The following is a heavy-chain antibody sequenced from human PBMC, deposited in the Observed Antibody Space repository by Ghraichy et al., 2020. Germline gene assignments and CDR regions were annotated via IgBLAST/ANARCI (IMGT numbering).Heavy chain of an antibody. CDR2: ISRSGGSI. V-gene: IGHV3-23*01. J-gene: IGHJ4*02. Sequence: GGSLRLSCAASGFTFSNYAMSWVRQAPGKGLEWVSSISRSGGSIYYADSVKGRFTISRDNSKNSLYLQMNSLRAGDTAVYYCAKIRGMAVAGVDYFDSWGQGTLVTVSS. CDR1: GFTFSNYA. CDR3: AKIRGMAVAGVDYFDS. D-gene: IGHD6-19*01.